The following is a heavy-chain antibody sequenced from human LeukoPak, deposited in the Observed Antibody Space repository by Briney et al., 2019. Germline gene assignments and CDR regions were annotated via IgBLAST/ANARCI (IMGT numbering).Heavy chain of an antibody. J-gene: IGHJ4*02. CDR3: SREPKGRWLQFDY. CDR2: IRSKVHGGTA. CDR1: GFTFSDYY. Sequence: GGSLRLSCTVSGFTFSDYYMAWLRQAPGKGLEWVGFIRSKVHGGTAEYAASVKGRFTLSRDDSKSIAYLQMNSLKIEDTAVYYCSREPKGRWLQFDYWGQGTLVTVSS. D-gene: IGHD5-24*01. V-gene: IGHV3-49*03.